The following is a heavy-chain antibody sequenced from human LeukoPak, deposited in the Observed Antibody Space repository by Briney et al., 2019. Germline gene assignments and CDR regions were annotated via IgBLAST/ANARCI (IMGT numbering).Heavy chain of an antibody. Sequence: TSETLSLTCTVSGGSISSYYWSWIRQPPGKGLEWIGYIYYSGSTNYNPSLKSRVTISVDTSKNQFSLKLSSVTAADTAVYYCAREGICSSTSCSGGFDYWGQGTLVTVSS. CDR1: GGSISSYY. CDR3: AREGICSSTSCSGGFDY. CDR2: IYYSGST. V-gene: IGHV4-59*01. J-gene: IGHJ4*02. D-gene: IGHD2-2*01.